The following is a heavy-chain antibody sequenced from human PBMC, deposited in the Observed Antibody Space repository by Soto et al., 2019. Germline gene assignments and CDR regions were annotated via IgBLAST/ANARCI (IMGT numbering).Heavy chain of an antibody. CDR1: GGSLSGYY. J-gene: IGHJ2*01. CDR2: INHSGST. CDR3: ARVVVFHYGSGPFDR. V-gene: IGHV4-34*01. Sequence: QVQLQQWGAGLLKPSETLSLTCGVYGGSLSGYYWNWVRQTPGRGLEWIGEINHSGSTTYNPSLQSRFSISLDTAKNQFSLNLNSVTAADTAVYYCARVVVFHYGSGPFDRCGRGTPFTVSS. D-gene: IGHD3-10*01.